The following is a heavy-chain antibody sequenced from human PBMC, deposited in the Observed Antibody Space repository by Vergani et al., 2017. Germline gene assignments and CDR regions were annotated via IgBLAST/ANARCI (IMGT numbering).Heavy chain of an antibody. CDR1: GGSISSGGYY. CDR2: IYYSGST. J-gene: IGHJ4*02. Sequence: QVQLQESGPGLVKPSQTLSLTCTVSGGSISSGGYYWSWSRQHPGKGLEWIGYIYYSGSTYYNPSLKSRVTISVDTSKNQFSLKLSSVTAADTAVYYCARWDSSSVGLDYWGQGTLVTVSS. CDR3: ARWDSSSVGLDY. D-gene: IGHD6-13*01. V-gene: IGHV4-31*03.